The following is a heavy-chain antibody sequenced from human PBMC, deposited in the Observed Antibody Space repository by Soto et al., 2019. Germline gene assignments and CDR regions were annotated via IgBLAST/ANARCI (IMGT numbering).Heavy chain of an antibody. V-gene: IGHV1-2*04. D-gene: IGHD6-6*01. CDR2: INPNSGGT. Sequence: ASVKVSCKASGYTFTGYYMHWVRQAPGQGLEWMGWINPNSGGTNYAQKFQGWVTMTRDTSISTAYMELSRLRPDDTAVYYCARDMVGIAARHFVHYGMDVWGQGTTVTVSS. J-gene: IGHJ6*02. CDR1: GYTFTGYY. CDR3: ARDMVGIAARHFVHYGMDV.